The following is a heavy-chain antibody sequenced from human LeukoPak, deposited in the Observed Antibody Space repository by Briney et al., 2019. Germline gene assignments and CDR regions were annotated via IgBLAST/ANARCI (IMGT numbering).Heavy chain of an antibody. Sequence: PGGSLRLSCAASGFTFSNSGMHWVRQAPGKGLEWVAFIRYDGSNKYYADSVKGRFTISRDNSKNKLYLQMNSLRAEDTAAYYCANSPGGSTGWFPDSWGQGTLVTVSS. CDR2: IRYDGSNK. J-gene: IGHJ4*02. CDR3: ANSPGGSTGWFPDS. V-gene: IGHV3-30*02. D-gene: IGHD6-19*01. CDR1: GFTFSNSG.